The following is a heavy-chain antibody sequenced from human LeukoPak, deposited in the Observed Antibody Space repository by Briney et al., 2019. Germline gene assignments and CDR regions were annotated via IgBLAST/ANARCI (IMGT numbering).Heavy chain of an antibody. CDR1: GYTFTNYG. V-gene: IGHV1-18*01. D-gene: IGHD2-8*01. J-gene: IGHJ4*02. CDR3: ARGWKRGGILYHTKSYYFDY. Sequence: ASVKVSCKASGYTFTNYGINWVRLAPGQGLEWMGRISVYNGNTDYAQKVQGRVSMTTDTSISTAYMELSSLRSEDTAVYYCARGWKRGGILYHTKSYYFDYWGQGTLVTVSS. CDR2: ISVYNGNT.